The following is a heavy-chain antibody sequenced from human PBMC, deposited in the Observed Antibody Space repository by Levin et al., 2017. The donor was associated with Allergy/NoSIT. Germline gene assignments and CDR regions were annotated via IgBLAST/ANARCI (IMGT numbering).Heavy chain of an antibody. CDR2: ISSNGGST. CDR3: VKIAAAGKPYDY. CDR1: GFTFSSYA. D-gene: IGHD6-13*01. Sequence: GESLKISCSASGFTFSSYAMHWVRQAPGKGLEYVSAISSNGGSTYYADSVKGRFTISRDNSKNTLYLQMSSLRAEDTAVYYCVKIAAAGKPYDYWGQGTLVTVSS. J-gene: IGHJ4*02. V-gene: IGHV3-64D*06.